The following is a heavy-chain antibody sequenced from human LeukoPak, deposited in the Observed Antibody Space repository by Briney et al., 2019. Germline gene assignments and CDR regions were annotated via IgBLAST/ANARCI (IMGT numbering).Heavy chain of an antibody. CDR1: GFTFSNFE. Sequence: GGSLRLSCAASGFTFSNFEMNWVRQAPGKGLEWVSYISNSDRTTYYADSVKGRFTISRDNAKNSLYLRMNSLRVEDTAVYYCARTFDYWGQGTLVTVSS. CDR3: ARTFDY. J-gene: IGHJ4*02. V-gene: IGHV3-48*03. CDR2: ISNSDRTT.